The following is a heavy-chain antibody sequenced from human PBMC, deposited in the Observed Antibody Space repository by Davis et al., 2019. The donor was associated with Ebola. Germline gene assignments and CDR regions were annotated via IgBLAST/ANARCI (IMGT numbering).Heavy chain of an antibody. V-gene: IGHV3-23*01. CDR3: AKDIWSWSFDY. CDR1: GFSFSGNA. CDR2: IGGDEIT. Sequence: PGGSLRLSCVTSGFSFSGNAMSWVRQAPGKGLEWVSGIGGDEITHYADSVNGRFTISRDNSRSTLFLQMNDLRAEDTALYYCAKDIWSWSFDYWGQGTQVTVSS. J-gene: IGHJ4*02. D-gene: IGHD2-8*02.